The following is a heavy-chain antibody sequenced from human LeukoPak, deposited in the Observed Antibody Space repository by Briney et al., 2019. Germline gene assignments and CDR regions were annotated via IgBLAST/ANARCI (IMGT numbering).Heavy chain of an antibody. J-gene: IGHJ4*02. CDR3: ARGPIAAAGNDFDY. V-gene: IGHV4-34*01. Sequence: SETLSLTCAVYGGSFNGYYWSWIRQPPGKGLEWIGEINHSGSTNYNPSLKSRVTISVDTSKNQFSLKLSSVTAADTAVYYCARGPIAAAGNDFDYWGQGTLVTVSS. CDR2: INHSGST. D-gene: IGHD6-13*01. CDR1: GGSFNGYY.